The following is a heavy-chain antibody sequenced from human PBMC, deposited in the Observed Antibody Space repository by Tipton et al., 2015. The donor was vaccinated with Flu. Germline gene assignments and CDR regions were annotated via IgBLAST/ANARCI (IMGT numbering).Heavy chain of an antibody. J-gene: IGHJ4*02. CDR3: ARSPSYSGSGIYPYYFDD. Sequence: TLSLTCTVSGGFITSGSYYWSWIRQSAGKGLEWIGRISTTGSTNYNPSLRSRVTISGDTSKNQFSLQLNSVTAEDTAVYYCARSPSYSGSGIYPYYFDDWGQGTLVTVSS. CDR2: ISTTGST. D-gene: IGHD3-10*01. CDR1: GGFITSGSYY. V-gene: IGHV4-61*02.